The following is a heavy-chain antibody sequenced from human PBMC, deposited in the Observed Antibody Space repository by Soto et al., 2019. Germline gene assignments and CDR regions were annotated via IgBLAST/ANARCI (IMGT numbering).Heavy chain of an antibody. D-gene: IGHD2-2*01. J-gene: IGHJ6*02. V-gene: IGHV3-15*01. CDR2: IKSKVDGGTA. CDR3: TTLSYLYYDGMDV. CDR1: GFTFSNAW. Sequence: PGGSLRLSCAASGFTFSNAWMNWVRQGPGKGLEWLGRIKSKVDGGTADYGAATKGRFNISRDDLKNMLYLQMNSLKPGDTAVYYCTTLSYLYYDGMDVWGQGTTVTVSS.